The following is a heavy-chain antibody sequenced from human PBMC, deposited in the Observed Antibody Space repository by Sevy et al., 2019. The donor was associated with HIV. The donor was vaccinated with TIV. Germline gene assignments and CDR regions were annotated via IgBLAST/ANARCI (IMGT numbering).Heavy chain of an antibody. J-gene: IGHJ6*02. CDR1: GFPFNDHA. V-gene: IGHV3-9*01. CDR2: ISWNSRNK. D-gene: IGHD2-21*01. Sequence: GGSLRLSCAASGFPFNDHAMHWVRQVPGKGLEWVSGISWNSRNKGYADSVKGRFTISRDNARHLVYLEMNSLRPEDTGFYYRAKVIMQGCGGVNYYSYYYYCYGLDVWGQGTTVTVSS. CDR3: AKVIMQGCGGVNYYSYYYYCYGLDV.